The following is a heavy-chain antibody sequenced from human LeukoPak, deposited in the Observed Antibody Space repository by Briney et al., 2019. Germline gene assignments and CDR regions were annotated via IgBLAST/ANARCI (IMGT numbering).Heavy chain of an antibody. CDR1: GFTFSSYA. Sequence: GGSLRLSCAASGFTFSSYAMSRVRQAPGKGLEWVSAISGSGGSTYYADSVKGRFTISRDNSKNTLYLQMNSLRAEDTAVYYCANLDVVPAAKYAFDIWGQGTMVTVSS. CDR2: ISGSGGST. J-gene: IGHJ3*02. D-gene: IGHD2-2*01. CDR3: ANLDVVPAAKYAFDI. V-gene: IGHV3-23*01.